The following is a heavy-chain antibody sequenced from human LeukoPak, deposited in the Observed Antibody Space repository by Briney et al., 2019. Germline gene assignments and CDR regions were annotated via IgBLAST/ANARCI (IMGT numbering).Heavy chain of an antibody. Sequence: GGSLRLSCAASGFTFSSHAMSWVRQAPGKGLEWVSAISGSGGSTYYADSVKGRFTISRDKSKNTLYLQMNSLRAEDTAVYYCAKGLAVAGHFDYWGEGTLVTVSS. CDR3: AKGLAVAGHFDY. CDR2: ISGSGGST. D-gene: IGHD6-19*01. V-gene: IGHV3-23*01. CDR1: GFTFSSHA. J-gene: IGHJ4*02.